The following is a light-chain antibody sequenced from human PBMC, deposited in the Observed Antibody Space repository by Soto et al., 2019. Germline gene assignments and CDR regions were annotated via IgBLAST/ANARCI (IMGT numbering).Light chain of an antibody. J-gene: IGKJ4*01. CDR2: DAS. Sequence: EIVLTQSPATLSLSPGERATLSCRASQSVSSYLAWYQQKPGQAPRLLIYDASNRATGIPARFSGSGSGTDFTLTISSLEPEAFAVYYCQQRSNWPPRATFGGGTKVAIK. CDR3: QQRSNWPPRAT. CDR1: QSVSSY. V-gene: IGKV3-11*01.